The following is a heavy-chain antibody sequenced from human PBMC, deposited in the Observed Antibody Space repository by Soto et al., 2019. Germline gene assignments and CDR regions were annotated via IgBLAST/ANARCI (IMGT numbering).Heavy chain of an antibody. Sequence: PGGSLRLSCAASGFSVSSNYMSWVRQSPGKGLEWVSVIYSGGSTYYADSVKGRFTISRDNSKNTLYLQMNSLRAEDTAVYYCARDSFWGVTNDYYYGMDVWGQGTTVTVSS. CDR2: IYSGGST. CDR1: GFSVSSNY. J-gene: IGHJ6*02. V-gene: IGHV3-53*01. D-gene: IGHD3-16*01. CDR3: ARDSFWGVTNDYYYGMDV.